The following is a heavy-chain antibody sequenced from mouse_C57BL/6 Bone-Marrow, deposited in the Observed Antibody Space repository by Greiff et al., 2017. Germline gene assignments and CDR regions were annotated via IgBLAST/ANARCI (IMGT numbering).Heavy chain of an antibody. CDR2: INPSSGYT. D-gene: IGHD1-1*01. CDR3: ARPHYYGSSPLAY. V-gene: IGHV1-4*01. J-gene: IGHJ3*01. CDR1: GYTFTSYT. Sequence: VQLQQSGAELARPGASVKMSCKASGYTFTSYTMHWVKQRPGQGLEWIGYINPSSGYTKYNQKFKDKATLTADKSSSTAYMQLSSLTSEDSAVYYCARPHYYGSSPLAYWGQGTLVTVSA.